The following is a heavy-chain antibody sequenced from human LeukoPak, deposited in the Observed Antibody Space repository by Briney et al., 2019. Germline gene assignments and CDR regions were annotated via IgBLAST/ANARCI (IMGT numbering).Heavy chain of an antibody. CDR1: GFTYTDYW. J-gene: IGHJ5*02. V-gene: IGHV3-74*01. CDR3: AKDLSWNTADR. D-gene: IGHD5-18*01. Sequence: PGGSLRLSCVGSGFTYTDYWKHWFRQAPGKGPVWVSRINPDGTIIDYADSVKGRFSISRDNAKNLLYLQMNGLRADDTAVYYCAKDLSWNTADRWGQGMLVTVSS. CDR2: INPDGTII.